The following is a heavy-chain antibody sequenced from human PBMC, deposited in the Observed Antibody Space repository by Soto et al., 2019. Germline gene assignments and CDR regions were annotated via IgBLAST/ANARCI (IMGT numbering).Heavy chain of an antibody. D-gene: IGHD2-15*01. CDR2: ISPMFGAA. CDR1: GGTFNTYA. V-gene: IGHV1-69*19. Sequence: QVQLVQSGAEMQKPGSSVKVSCQSSGGTFNTYAMNWVRQAPGQGPEWMGDISPMFGAANYAPKFQGKVTITADESTGRSYMQLSTLTSDDMALYFCPWEVQVHSPAFVYWGQGTLVTVSS. CDR3: PWEVQVHSPAFVY. J-gene: IGHJ4*02.